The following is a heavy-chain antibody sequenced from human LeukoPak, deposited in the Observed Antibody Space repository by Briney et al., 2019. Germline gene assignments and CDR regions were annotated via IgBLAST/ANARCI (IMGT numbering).Heavy chain of an antibody. D-gene: IGHD4-17*01. J-gene: IGHJ3*02. CDR3: AREGHSYGDATSNAFDI. Sequence: PSETLSLTRTVSGGSISSGDYYWSWIRQPPGKGLEWIGYIYYSGSTYYNPSPKSRVTISVDTSKNQFSLKLSSVTAADTAVYYCAREGHSYGDATSNAFDIWGQGTMVTVSS. CDR1: GGSISSGDYY. V-gene: IGHV4-30-4*01. CDR2: IYYSGST.